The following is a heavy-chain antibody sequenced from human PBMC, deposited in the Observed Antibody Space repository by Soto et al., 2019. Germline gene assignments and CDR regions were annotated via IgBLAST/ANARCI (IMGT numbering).Heavy chain of an antibody. D-gene: IGHD3-10*01. CDR3: ARVWGGAFDI. J-gene: IGHJ3*02. CDR1: GGFLRRSCYY. CDR2: MHYGGNS. V-gene: IGHV4-39*07. Sequence: SENPSAPRSVSGGFLRRSCYYLVGVRQPPGKGLEWIGSMHYGGNSYYNPSLKSRVTISVDTSQNQFSLKLSSVTAADTAVYYCARVWGGAFDIWGQGTMVTVSS.